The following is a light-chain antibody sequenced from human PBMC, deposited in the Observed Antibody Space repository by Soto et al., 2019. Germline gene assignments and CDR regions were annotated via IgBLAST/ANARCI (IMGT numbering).Light chain of an antibody. CDR2: EGS. V-gene: IGLV2-23*01. Sequence: QSVLTQPASVSGSPGQSITISCTGTSSDVGSYNLVSWYQQHPGKAPKLMIYEGSKRPSGVSNRFSGSKSGITASLTISGLQAEDEADYYCCSYAAYVCAYVFGTGTKVTVL. J-gene: IGLJ1*01. CDR1: SSDVGSYNL. CDR3: CSYAAYVCAYV.